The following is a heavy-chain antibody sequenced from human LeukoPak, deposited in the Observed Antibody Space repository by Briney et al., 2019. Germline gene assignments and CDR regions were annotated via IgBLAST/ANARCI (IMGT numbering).Heavy chain of an antibody. Sequence: TSVKVSCKASGCTFTSSAMQWVRQARGQRLEWIGWIVVGSGNTNYAQKFQERVTITRGMSTSTAYMELSSLRSEDTAVYYCAAGLHGGSYHLDYWGQGTLVTVSS. V-gene: IGHV1-58*02. CDR1: GCTFTSSA. D-gene: IGHD1-26*01. CDR2: IVVGSGNT. J-gene: IGHJ4*02. CDR3: AAGLHGGSYHLDY.